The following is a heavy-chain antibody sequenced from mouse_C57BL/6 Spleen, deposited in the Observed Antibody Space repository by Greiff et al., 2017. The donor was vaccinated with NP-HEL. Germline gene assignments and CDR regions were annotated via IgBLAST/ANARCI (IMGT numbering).Heavy chain of an antibody. CDR2: ISYDGSN. CDR3: ARERGEYYFDY. CDR1: GYSITSGYY. J-gene: IGHJ2*01. Sequence: EVQVVESGPGLVKPSQSLSLTCSVTGYSITSGYYWNWIRQFPGNKLEWMGYISYDGSNNYNPSLKNRISITRDTSKNQFFLKLNSVTTEDTATYYCARERGEYYFDYWGQGTTLTVSS. V-gene: IGHV3-6*01.